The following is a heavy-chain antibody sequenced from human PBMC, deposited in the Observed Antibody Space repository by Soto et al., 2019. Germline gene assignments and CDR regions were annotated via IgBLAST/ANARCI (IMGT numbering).Heavy chain of an antibody. V-gene: IGHV3-23*01. J-gene: IGHJ6*02. CDR1: GFTFSSYA. Sequence: EVQLLESGGGLVQPGGSLRLSCAASGFTFSSYAMSWVRQAPGKGLEWVSAISGSGGSTYYADSVKGRFTISRDNSKNTLYLQMNSLRAEDTAVYYCAKEDRELRNPHYYYGMDVWGQGTTVTVSS. D-gene: IGHD1-26*01. CDR3: AKEDRELRNPHYYYGMDV. CDR2: ISGSGGST.